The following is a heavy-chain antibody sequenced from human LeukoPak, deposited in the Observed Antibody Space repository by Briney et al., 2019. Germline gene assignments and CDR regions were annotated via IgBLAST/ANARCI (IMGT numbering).Heavy chain of an antibody. CDR3: AADSHLIAVAGKELDY. CDR2: ISSSSSYI. V-gene: IGHV3-21*01. D-gene: IGHD6-19*01. J-gene: IGHJ4*02. CDR1: GFTFSSYS. Sequence: GGSLRLSCAASGFTFSSYSMNWVRQAPGKGLEWVSSISSSSSYIYYADSVKGRFTISRDNAKNSLYLQMNSPRAEDPAVYYCAADSHLIAVAGKELDYWGQGTLVTVSS.